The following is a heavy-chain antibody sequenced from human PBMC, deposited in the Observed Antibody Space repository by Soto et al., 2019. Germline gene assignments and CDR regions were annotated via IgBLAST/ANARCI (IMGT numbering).Heavy chain of an antibody. Sequence: QVQLVQSGAELKKPGASVKVSCKASGYTFTDFGISWVRQAPGQGLEWMGWIGAKTGNTNYAQIVQGRVTLTTDTSASTAYMALRSLRSDDTAIYYCARDRFQYESSGQGDYWGQGTRVTVSS. CDR3: ARDRFQYESSGQGDY. D-gene: IGHD3-22*01. J-gene: IGHJ4*02. CDR2: IGAKTGNT. CDR1: GYTFTDFG. V-gene: IGHV1-18*04.